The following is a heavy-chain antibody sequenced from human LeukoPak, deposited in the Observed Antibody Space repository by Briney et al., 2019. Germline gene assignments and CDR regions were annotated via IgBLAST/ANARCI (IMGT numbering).Heavy chain of an antibody. CDR2: ISSSSSYI. Sequence: GSLRLSCAASGFTFSSYSMNWVRQAPGKGLEWVASISSSSSYIYYADSVKGRFTISRDNAKNSLYLQMNSLRAEDTAVYYCARDLTYQLLLALGYWGQGTLVTVSS. CDR3: ARDLTYQLLLALGY. V-gene: IGHV3-21*01. D-gene: IGHD2-2*01. CDR1: GFTFSSYS. J-gene: IGHJ4*02.